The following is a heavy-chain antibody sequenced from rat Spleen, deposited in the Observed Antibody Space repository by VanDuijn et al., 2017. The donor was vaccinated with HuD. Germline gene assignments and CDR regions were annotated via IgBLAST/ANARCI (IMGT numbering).Heavy chain of an antibody. CDR3: ASAGYNWFAY. CDR2: INSAATT. V-gene: IGHV3-3*01. CDR1: GHSISSTYR. Sequence: EVQLQESGPGLVKPSQSLSLTCSVSGHSISSTYRWNWIRKFPGNKLEWMGYINSAATTIYSPSLKSRISITGDSSKNQFFLQLNSVTTEDTATYYCASAGYNWFAYWGQGTLVTVSS. J-gene: IGHJ3*01. D-gene: IGHD4-3*01.